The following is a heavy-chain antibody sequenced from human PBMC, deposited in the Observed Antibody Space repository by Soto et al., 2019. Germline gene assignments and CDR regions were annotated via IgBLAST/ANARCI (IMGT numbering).Heavy chain of an antibody. J-gene: IGHJ4*02. CDR2: IYPSGNT. CDR3: ACGNHGITGTTDY. CDR1: GDSISSVNC. D-gene: IGHD1-7*01. Sequence: LRRTLSLTCAVSGDSISSVNCWSWVRQSPGKGLEWIGEIYPSGNTNYNPSLKSRVTISFDKSKNQFSLKLSSLTATDTALYYCACGNHGITGTTDYWGRGILVTVSS. V-gene: IGHV4-4*02.